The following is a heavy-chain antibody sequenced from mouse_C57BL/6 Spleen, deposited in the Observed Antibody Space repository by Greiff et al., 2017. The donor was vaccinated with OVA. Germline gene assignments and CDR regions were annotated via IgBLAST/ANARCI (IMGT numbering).Heavy chain of an antibody. J-gene: IGHJ4*01. Sequence: SGPELVKPGASVKISCKASGYSFTSYYIHWVKQRPGQGLEWIGWIYPGSGNTKYNEKFKGKATLTADTSSSTAYMQLSSLTSEDSAVYYCARETTRGYYAMDYWGQGTSVTVSS. CDR2: IYPGSGNT. V-gene: IGHV1-66*01. CDR1: GYSFTSYY. CDR3: ARETTRGYYAMDY.